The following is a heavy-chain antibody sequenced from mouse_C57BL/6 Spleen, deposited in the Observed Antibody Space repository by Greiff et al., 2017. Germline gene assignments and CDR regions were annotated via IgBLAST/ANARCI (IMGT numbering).Heavy chain of an antibody. V-gene: IGHV1-50*01. CDR1: GYTFTSYW. CDR2: IDPSDGYT. Sequence: QVQLQQPGAELVKPGASVKLSCKASGYTFTSYWMQWVKQRPGQGLEWIGEIDPSDGYTNYNQKFKGKATLTVDTSSSTAYMQLSSLTSEDSAVYYCARYDYDRYYFDYWGQGTTLTVSS. D-gene: IGHD2-4*01. CDR3: ARYDYDRYYFDY. J-gene: IGHJ2*01.